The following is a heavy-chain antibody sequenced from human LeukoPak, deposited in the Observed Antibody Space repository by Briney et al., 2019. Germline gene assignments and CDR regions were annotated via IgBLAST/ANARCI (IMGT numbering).Heavy chain of an antibody. Sequence: GGSLRLSCAASGFTVSSNYMSWVRQAPGKGLEWVSVIYSGGSTYYADSVKGRFTISRDNSKNTLYLQMNSLRAEDTAVYYCARGMGTVATGYFDYWGQGTLVAVSS. CDR1: GFTVSSNY. CDR2: IYSGGST. J-gene: IGHJ4*02. D-gene: IGHD4-17*01. CDR3: ARGMGTVATGYFDY. V-gene: IGHV3-53*01.